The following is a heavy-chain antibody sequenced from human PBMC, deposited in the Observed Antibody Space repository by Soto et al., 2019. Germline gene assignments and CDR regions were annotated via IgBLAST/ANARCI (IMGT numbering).Heavy chain of an antibody. Sequence: QVQLVQSGAEVKKPGASVKVSCKASGYTFTSYAISWVRQAPGQGLEWMGGIIPIFGTANYAQKFQGRVTITADESTSTAYMELSSLRSEDTAVYYCARGRVGYSSGWYFSDYYGMDVWGQGTTVTVSS. D-gene: IGHD6-19*01. CDR1: GYTFTSYA. J-gene: IGHJ6*02. V-gene: IGHV1-69*01. CDR2: IIPIFGTA. CDR3: ARGRVGYSSGWYFSDYYGMDV.